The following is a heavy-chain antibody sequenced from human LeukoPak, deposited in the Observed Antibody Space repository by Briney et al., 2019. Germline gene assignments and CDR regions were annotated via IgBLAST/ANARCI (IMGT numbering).Heavy chain of an antibody. D-gene: IGHD1-26*01. CDR1: GFTVSSNY. J-gene: IGHJ4*02. V-gene: IGHV3-53*01. CDR3: ARSLGGELLFDY. CDR2: IYSGGST. Sequence: GGSLRLSCAASGFTVSSNYMSWVRQALGKGLEWVSVIYSGGSTYYADSVKGRFTISRDNSKNTLYLQMNSLRAEDTAVYYCARSLGGELLFDYWGQGTLVTVPS.